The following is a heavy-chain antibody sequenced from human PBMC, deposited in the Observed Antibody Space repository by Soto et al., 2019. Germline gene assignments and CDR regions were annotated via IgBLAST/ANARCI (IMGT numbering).Heavy chain of an antibody. CDR2: IIPIFGTA. V-gene: IGHV1-69*13. CDR3: ASPAEQQLVKGDYYGMDV. Sequence: GASVKVSCTASGGTYSSYAISWVRQAPGQGLEWMGGIIPIFGTANYAQKFQGRVTITADESTSTAYMELSSLRSEDTAVYYCASPAEQQLVKGDYYGMDVWGQGTTVTVSS. J-gene: IGHJ6*02. D-gene: IGHD6-13*01. CDR1: GGTYSSYA.